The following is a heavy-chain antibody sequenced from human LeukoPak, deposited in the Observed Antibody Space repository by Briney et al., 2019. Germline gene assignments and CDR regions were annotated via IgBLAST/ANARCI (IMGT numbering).Heavy chain of an antibody. CDR1: GFTFRSYG. CDR2: IWYDGSNK. J-gene: IGHJ2*01. D-gene: IGHD6-13*01. Sequence: GRSLRLSCAASGFTFRSYGMHWVRQAPGKGLEWVSIIWYDGSNKYYADSVKGRFTISRDNSKNTLYLQMNSLRAEDTAVYYCASLHLSSSRQNWYFDLWGRGTLVAVSS. CDR3: ASLHLSSSRQNWYFDL. V-gene: IGHV3-30*19.